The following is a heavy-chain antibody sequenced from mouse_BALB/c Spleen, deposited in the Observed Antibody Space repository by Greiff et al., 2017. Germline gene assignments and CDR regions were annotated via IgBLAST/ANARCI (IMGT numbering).Heavy chain of an antibody. D-gene: IGHD1-1*01. CDR2: IWAGGST. CDR1: GFSLTSYG. V-gene: IGHV2-9*02. CDR3: ARGYAAPSAMDY. Sequence: VQRVESGPGLVAPSQSLSITCTVSGFSLTSYGVHWVRQPPGKGLEWLGVIWAGGSTNYNSALMSRLSISKDNSKSQVFLKMNSLQTDDTAMYYCARGYAAPSAMDYWGQGTSVTVSS. J-gene: IGHJ4*01.